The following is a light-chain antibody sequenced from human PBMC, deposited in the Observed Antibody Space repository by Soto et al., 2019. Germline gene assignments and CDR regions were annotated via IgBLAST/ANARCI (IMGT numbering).Light chain of an antibody. CDR3: TSYTTSSTLVV. J-gene: IGLJ2*01. V-gene: IGLV2-14*01. CDR1: SSDVGSYNY. Sequence: QSALTQPASVSGSPGQSITISCTGTSSDVGSYNYVSWYQQHPGKAPKLMIYEVSNRPSGVSNRFSGSKSGNTASLTISGLQAEDEADYYGTSYTTSSTLVVFGGGTQLTVL. CDR2: EVS.